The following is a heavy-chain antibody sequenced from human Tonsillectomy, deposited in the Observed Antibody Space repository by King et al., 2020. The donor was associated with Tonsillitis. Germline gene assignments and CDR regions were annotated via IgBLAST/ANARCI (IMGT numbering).Heavy chain of an antibody. D-gene: IGHD3-22*01. CDR2: IYPGDSDT. CDR1: GYSFTSYW. V-gene: IGHV5-51*01. J-gene: IGHJ5*02. Sequence: QLVQSGAEVKKPGESLKISCKGSGYSFTSYWIGWLRQMPGKGLEWMGIIYPGDSDTRYSPSFQGQVTISADKSISTAYLQWSSLKASDTAMYYCARKYYYDSSGYYYGEHNWFDPWGQGTLVTVSS. CDR3: ARKYYYDSSGYYYGEHNWFDP.